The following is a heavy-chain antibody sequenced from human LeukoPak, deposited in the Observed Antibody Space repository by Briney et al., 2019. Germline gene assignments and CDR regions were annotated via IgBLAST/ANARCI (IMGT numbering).Heavy chain of an antibody. D-gene: IGHD1-1*01. Sequence: PGGSLRLSCAASGFTISSNYMNWVRQAPGKGLEWVSVIFNSGDTYYADSVKGRLTISRDTSKNTLYLQMNSLRVDDTAVYYCARDPAPATGAFDIWGQGTMVIIS. CDR3: ARDPAPATGAFDI. CDR1: GFTISSNY. CDR2: IFNSGDT. V-gene: IGHV3-53*01. J-gene: IGHJ3*02.